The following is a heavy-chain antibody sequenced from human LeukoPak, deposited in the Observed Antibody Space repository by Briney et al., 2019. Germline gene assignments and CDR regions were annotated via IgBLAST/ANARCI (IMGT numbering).Heavy chain of an antibody. CDR2: ISGNSRHI. Sequence: GGSLRLSCAASGFTFSSYSMNWVRQAPGKGLEWVSSISGNSRHIYYADSVKGRFTISRDNAKNSLYLQMNSLRAEDTAVYYCGRVKEASAFDIWGQGTMVTVSS. V-gene: IGHV3-21*01. CDR3: GRVKEASAFDI. D-gene: IGHD5-12*01. J-gene: IGHJ3*02. CDR1: GFTFSSYS.